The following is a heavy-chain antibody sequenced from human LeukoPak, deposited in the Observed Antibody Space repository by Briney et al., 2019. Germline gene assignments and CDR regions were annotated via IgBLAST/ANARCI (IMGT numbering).Heavy chain of an antibody. CDR2: ISYDGSNK. Sequence: RPGRSLRLSCAASGFTFSSYAMHWVRQAPGKGLEWVAVISYDGSNKYYADSVKGRFTISRDNSKNTLYLQMNSLRAEDTAVYYCARDQYSSSSGGTDYWGQGTLVTVSS. J-gene: IGHJ4*02. CDR1: GFTFSSYA. CDR3: ARDQYSSSSGGTDY. V-gene: IGHV3-30*04. D-gene: IGHD6-6*01.